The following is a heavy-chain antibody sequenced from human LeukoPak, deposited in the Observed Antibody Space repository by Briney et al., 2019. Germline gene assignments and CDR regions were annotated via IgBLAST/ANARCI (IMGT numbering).Heavy chain of an antibody. Sequence: PSETLSLTCTVSGGSISSSSYYWGWIRQPPGKGLEWIGSIYYSGSTYYNPSLKSRVTISVDTSKNQFSLKLSSVTAADTAVYYCARPERYSRYFDYWGQGTLVTVSS. CDR2: IYYSGST. CDR1: GGSISSSSYY. CDR3: ARPERYSRYFDY. D-gene: IGHD6-13*01. J-gene: IGHJ4*02. V-gene: IGHV4-39*01.